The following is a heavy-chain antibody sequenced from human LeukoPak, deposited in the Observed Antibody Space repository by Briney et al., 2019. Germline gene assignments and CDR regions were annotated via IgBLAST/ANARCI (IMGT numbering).Heavy chain of an antibody. CDR2: ISWDGGST. CDR3: AKDRGGVDY. J-gene: IGHJ4*02. V-gene: IGHV3-43*01. CDR1: GFTFDDYS. D-gene: IGHD3-16*01. Sequence: PGGSLRLSCAASGFTFDDYSMHWVRQGPGKGLEWVSVISWDGGSTSYADSVKGRFTISRGNSKNSLYLQMNSLRSEDSALYYCAKDRGGVDYWGQGTLVTVSS.